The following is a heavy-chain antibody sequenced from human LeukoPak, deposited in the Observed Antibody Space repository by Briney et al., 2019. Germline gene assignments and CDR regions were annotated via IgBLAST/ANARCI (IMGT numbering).Heavy chain of an antibody. CDR2: ISSSSTYI. V-gene: IGHV3-21*01. Sequence: PGESLRLSCAASGFTFSNYGMNWVRQAPGKGLEWVSSISSSSTYIYYADSVKGRFTISRDNAKNSLYLQMNSLRAEDTAVYYCARDITCYSGGCSLGWGQGTLVTVSS. CDR3: ARDITCYSGGCSLG. J-gene: IGHJ4*02. CDR1: GFTFSNYG. D-gene: IGHD2-15*01.